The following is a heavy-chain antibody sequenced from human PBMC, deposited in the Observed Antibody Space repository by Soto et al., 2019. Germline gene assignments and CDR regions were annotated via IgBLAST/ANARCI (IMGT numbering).Heavy chain of an antibody. CDR2: IYYSGST. D-gene: IGHD3-10*01. V-gene: IGHV4-39*01. J-gene: IGHJ3*02. CDR3: AKGGSGSYSNAFDI. CDR1: GGYISSSSYY. Sequence: SETLSLTCTVSGGYISSSSYYWGWIRQPPGKGLEWIGSIYYSGSTYYNPSLKSRVTTSVDTSKNQFSLKLSSVTAADTAVYYCAKGGSGSYSNAFDIWGQGTMVTVSS.